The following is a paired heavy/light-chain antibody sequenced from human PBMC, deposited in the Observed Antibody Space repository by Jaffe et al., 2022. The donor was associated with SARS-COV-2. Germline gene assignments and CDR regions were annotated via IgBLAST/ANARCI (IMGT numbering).Light chain of an antibody. CDR3: QQSYSTPPNT. CDR1: QSISSY. CDR2: AAS. J-gene: IGKJ2*01. V-gene: IGKV1-39*01. Sequence: DIQMTQSPSSLSASVGDRVTITCRASQSISSYLNWYQQKPGKAPKLLIYAASSLQSGVPSRFSGSGSGTDFTLTISSLQPEDFATYYCQQSYSTPPNTFGQGTKLEIK.
Heavy chain of an antibody. CDR1: GFTFDDYT. J-gene: IGHJ6*02. Sequence: EVQLVESGGVVVQPGGSLRLSCAASGFTFDDYTMHWVRQAPGKGLEWVSLISWDGGSTYYADSVKGRFTISRDNSKNSLYLQMNSLRTEDTALYYCAKDKLVRGGRYYYGMDVWGQGTTVTVSS. D-gene: IGHD3-10*01. CDR2: ISWDGGST. CDR3: AKDKLVRGGRYYYGMDV. V-gene: IGHV3-43*01.